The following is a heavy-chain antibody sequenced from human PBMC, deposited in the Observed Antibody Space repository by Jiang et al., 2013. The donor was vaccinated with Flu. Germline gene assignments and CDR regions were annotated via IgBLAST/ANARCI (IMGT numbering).Heavy chain of an antibody. V-gene: IGHV4-39*07. Sequence: PSLESRVTISVDTSKNQFSLKLSSVTAADTAVYYCARSLRSGLWYWYFDLWGRGTLVTVSS. J-gene: IGHJ2*01. CDR3: ARSLRSGLWYWYFDL. D-gene: IGHD5-18*01.